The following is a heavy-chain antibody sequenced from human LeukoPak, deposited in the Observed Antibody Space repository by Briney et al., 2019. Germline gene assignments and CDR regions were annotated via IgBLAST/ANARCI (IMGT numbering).Heavy chain of an antibody. J-gene: IGHJ4*02. CDR3: ARDRDYGDHRYFDY. D-gene: IGHD4-17*01. CDR2: IIPIFGTA. Sequence: SVKVSCKASGGTFSSYAISWVRQAPGQGLEWVGRIIPIFGTANYAQKFQGRVTITTDESTSTAYMELSSLRSEDTAVYYCARDRDYGDHRYFDYWGQGTLVTVSS. CDR1: GGTFSSYA. V-gene: IGHV1-69*05.